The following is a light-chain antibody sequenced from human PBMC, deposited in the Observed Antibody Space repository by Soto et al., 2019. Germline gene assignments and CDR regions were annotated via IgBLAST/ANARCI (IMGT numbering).Light chain of an antibody. CDR2: AAS. J-gene: IGKJ4*01. CDR1: QGISSY. V-gene: IGKV1-9*01. CDR3: QQLNSYPLT. Sequence: IQLTQSPSSLSASVGDRVTITCRASQGISSYLAWYQQKPGKAPKLLIYAASTLQSGVPSRFSGSGSGTEFTLTISSLQPDDFAAYYCQQLNSYPLTFGARTKVEIK.